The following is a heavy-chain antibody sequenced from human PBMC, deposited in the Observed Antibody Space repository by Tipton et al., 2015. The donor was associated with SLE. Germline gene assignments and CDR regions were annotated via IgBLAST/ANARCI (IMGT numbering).Heavy chain of an antibody. CDR1: GFTFTTYA. J-gene: IGHJ3*02. V-gene: IGHV3-64*04. Sequence: SLRLSCSATGFTFTTYAMHWVRQAPGKGLEYVSTITSNGGSTYYADSVKGRCTISRDNSKNTLYLQMNSLRAEDTAVYYCASNGGTTRSDAFDIWGQGTVVTVSS. CDR2: ITSNGGST. CDR3: ASNGGTTRSDAFDI. D-gene: IGHD1-1*01.